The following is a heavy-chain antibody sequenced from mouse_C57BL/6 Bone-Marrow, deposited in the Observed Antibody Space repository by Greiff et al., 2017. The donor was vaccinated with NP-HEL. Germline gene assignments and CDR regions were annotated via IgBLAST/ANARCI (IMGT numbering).Heavy chain of an antibody. CDR2: IYPGSGNT. D-gene: IGHD1-1*01. J-gene: IGHJ3*01. CDR3: ARSHYYGSTSFAY. V-gene: IGHV1-66*01. Sequence: VQLQQSGPELVKPGASVKISCKASGYSFTSYYIHWVKQRPGQGLEWIGWIYPGSGNTKYNEKFKGKATLTADTSSSTAYMQLSSLTSEDSAVYYCARSHYYGSTSFAYWGQGTLVTVSA. CDR1: GYSFTSYY.